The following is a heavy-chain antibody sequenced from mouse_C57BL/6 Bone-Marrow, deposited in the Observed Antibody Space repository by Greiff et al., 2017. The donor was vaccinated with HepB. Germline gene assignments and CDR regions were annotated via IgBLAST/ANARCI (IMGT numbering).Heavy chain of an antibody. J-gene: IGHJ3*01. CDR2: INPSNGGT. D-gene: IGHD1-1*01. V-gene: IGHV1-53*01. CDR3: ARSGYYGSRWFAY. CDR1: GYTFTSYW. Sequence: QVQLQQPGTELVKPGASVKLSCKASGYTFTSYWMHWVKQRPGQGLEWIGNINPSNGGTNYNEKFKSKATLTVDKSSSTAYMQLSSLTSEDSAVYFCARSGYYGSRWFAYWGQGTLVTVSA.